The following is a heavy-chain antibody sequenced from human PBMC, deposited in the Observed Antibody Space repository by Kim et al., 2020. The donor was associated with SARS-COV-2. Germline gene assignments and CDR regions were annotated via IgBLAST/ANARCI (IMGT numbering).Heavy chain of an antibody. CDR3: ARHEGVMITFGGVIVMNPDASRAFDI. CDR1: GGSISSYY. D-gene: IGHD3-16*02. Sequence: SETLSLTCTVSGGSISSYYWSWIRQPPGKGLEWIGYIYYSGSTNYNPSLKSRVTISVDTSKNQFSLKLSSVTAADTAVYYCARHEGVMITFGGVIVMNPDASRAFDIWGQGTMVTVSS. V-gene: IGHV4-59*08. J-gene: IGHJ3*02. CDR2: IYYSGST.